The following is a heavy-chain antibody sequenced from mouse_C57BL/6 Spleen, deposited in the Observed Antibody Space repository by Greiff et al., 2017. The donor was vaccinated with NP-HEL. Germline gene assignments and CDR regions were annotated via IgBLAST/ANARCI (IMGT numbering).Heavy chain of an antibody. CDR2: ISYDGSN. CDR1: GYSITSGYY. V-gene: IGHV3-6*01. J-gene: IGHJ3*01. Sequence: VQLKESGPGLVKPSQSLSLTCSVTGYSITSGYYWNWIRQFPGNKLEWMGYISYDGSNNYNPSLKNRISITRDTSKNQFFLKLNSVTTEDTATYYCAREEEIYYYASFAYWGQGTLVTVSA. CDR3: AREEEIYYYASFAY. D-gene: IGHD1-1*01.